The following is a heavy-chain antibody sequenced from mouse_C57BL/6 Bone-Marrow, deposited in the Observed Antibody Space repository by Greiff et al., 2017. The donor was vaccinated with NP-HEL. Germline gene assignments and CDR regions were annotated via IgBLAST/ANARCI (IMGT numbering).Heavy chain of an antibody. CDR1: GYTFTSYW. D-gene: IGHD2-4*01. J-gene: IGHJ4*01. CDR3: TREYDYQDYYAMDY. Sequence: VQLQQSGTVLARPGASVKMSCKTSGYTFTSYWMHWVKQRPGPGLEWIGAISPGNSDTSYNQKFKGKAKLTAVTSASPAYMELSSLTNEDSAVYYCTREYDYQDYYAMDYWGQGTSVTVSS. V-gene: IGHV1-5*01. CDR2: ISPGNSDT.